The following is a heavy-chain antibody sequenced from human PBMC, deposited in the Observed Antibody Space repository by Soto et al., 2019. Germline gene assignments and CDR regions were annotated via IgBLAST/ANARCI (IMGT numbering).Heavy chain of an antibody. CDR2: ISSSSSTI. V-gene: IGHV3-48*01. CDR3: ARGGSTRMDV. J-gene: IGHJ6*02. D-gene: IGHD2-15*01. CDR1: GFTFSSYS. Sequence: EVQLVESGGGLVQPGGSLRLSCSASGFTFSSYSRNWVRQAPGKGLEWVSYISSSSSTIYYADSVKGRFTISRDNAKNSLYLQMNSLRAEDTAVYYCARGGSTRMDVWGQGTTVTVSS.